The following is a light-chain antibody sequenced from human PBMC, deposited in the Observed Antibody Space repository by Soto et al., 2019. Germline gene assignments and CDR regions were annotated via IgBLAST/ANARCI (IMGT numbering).Light chain of an antibody. CDR2: WAS. Sequence: DIVMTQSPDSLAVSLGERATIYCKSSQTLLFTSNNKINLAWYQQKPGQPPKLLISWASIRESGVPDRFSGSGSGTDFTLTISSLQAEDVAVYYCQQYYGPPRTFGQGTKVEIK. V-gene: IGKV4-1*01. CDR1: QTLLFTSNNKIN. CDR3: QQYYGPPRT. J-gene: IGKJ1*01.